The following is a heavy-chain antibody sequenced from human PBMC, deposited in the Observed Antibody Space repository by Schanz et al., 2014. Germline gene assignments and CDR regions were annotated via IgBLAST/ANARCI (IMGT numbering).Heavy chain of an antibody. CDR2: INPSGGST. D-gene: IGHD4-17*01. Sequence: QVQLIQSGAEVKKPGASVKVSCTASGYTFTSYDINWVRQAPGQGLEWMGIINPSGGSTTYAQKFQGRVTITADKSTFTAYMDVSSLRSEDTAVYYCARGYGDSPTDFWGQGTLVTVSS. CDR3: ARGYGDSPTDF. V-gene: IGHV1-46*01. J-gene: IGHJ4*02. CDR1: GYTFTSYD.